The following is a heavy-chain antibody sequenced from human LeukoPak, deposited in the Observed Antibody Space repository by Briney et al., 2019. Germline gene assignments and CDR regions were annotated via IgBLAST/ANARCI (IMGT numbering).Heavy chain of an antibody. CDR2: IKQDGSEK. V-gene: IGHV3-7*01. J-gene: IGHJ6*03. CDR1: GFTFSSYW. Sequence: GGSLRLSCAASGFTFSSYWMSWVRQAPGKGLEWVANIKQDGSEKYYVDSVKGRFTISRDNAKNSLYLQMNSLRAEDTAVYYCASGIYRYYMDVWGKGTTVTVSS. CDR3: ASGIYRYYMDV. D-gene: IGHD1-26*01.